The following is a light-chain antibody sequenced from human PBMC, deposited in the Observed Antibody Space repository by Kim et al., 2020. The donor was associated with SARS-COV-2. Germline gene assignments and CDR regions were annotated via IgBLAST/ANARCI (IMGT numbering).Light chain of an antibody. V-gene: IGKV3-20*01. CDR2: GAS. J-gene: IGKJ5*01. Sequence: APGEKTALSCSASQSVSSNYLAWYQQRPGQAPRLLICGASSRATGIPDRFSGSGSGADFTLTISRLEPEDFAVYYCQQYDNSRITFGQGTRLEIK. CDR3: QQYDNSRIT. CDR1: QSVSSNY.